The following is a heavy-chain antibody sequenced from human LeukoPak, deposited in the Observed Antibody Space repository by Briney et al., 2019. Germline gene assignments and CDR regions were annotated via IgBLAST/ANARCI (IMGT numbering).Heavy chain of an antibody. J-gene: IGHJ3*02. V-gene: IGHV1-2*02. Sequence: WASVKVSCKASGYTFTAYYIHWVRQAPGQGLEWMGWINPNSGGTNFPQKFQGRVTMTRDTSISTAYMELSRLTSDDTAVYYCARDRLQWEVLYTFDIWGQGTMVTVSS. CDR1: GYTFTAYY. D-gene: IGHD1-26*01. CDR2: INPNSGGT. CDR3: ARDRLQWEVLYTFDI.